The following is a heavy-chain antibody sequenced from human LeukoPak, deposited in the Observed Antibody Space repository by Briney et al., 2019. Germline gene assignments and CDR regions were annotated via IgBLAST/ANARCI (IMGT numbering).Heavy chain of an antibody. D-gene: IGHD3-22*01. CDR1: GYTFSDYY. CDR2: INPNTGGT. Sequence: ASVKVSCKASGYTFSDYYMHWVRQVPGQGLEWMGWINPNTGGTNYAQKFQGRVTMTRDTSSSTAYMELRRLKSNDTAVFYCARVRGFSGYAGFDYWGQRTLVTVSS. J-gene: IGHJ4*02. CDR3: ARVRGFSGYAGFDY. V-gene: IGHV1-2*02.